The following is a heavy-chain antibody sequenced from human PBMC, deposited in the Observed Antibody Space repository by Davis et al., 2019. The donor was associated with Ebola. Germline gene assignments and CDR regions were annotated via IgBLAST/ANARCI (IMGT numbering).Heavy chain of an antibody. Sequence: GGSLRLSCAASGFTFSSYGMHWVRQAPGKGLEWVAFIRYDGSNKYYADSVKGRFTISRDNSKNTLYLQMNSLRAEDTAVYYCARDRDDFWSGYYTYYFDYWGQGTLVTVSS. CDR1: GFTFSSYG. CDR2: IRYDGSNK. J-gene: IGHJ4*02. V-gene: IGHV3-30*02. CDR3: ARDRDDFWSGYYTYYFDY. D-gene: IGHD3-3*01.